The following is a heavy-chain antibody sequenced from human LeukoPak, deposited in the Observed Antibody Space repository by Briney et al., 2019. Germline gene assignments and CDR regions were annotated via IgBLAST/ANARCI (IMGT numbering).Heavy chain of an antibody. J-gene: IGHJ2*01. CDR3: ARITMTTSAWYFDL. CDR2: IHPSGGST. D-gene: IGHD3-22*01. V-gene: IGHV1-46*01. Sequence: ASVKVSCKASGYTFTGNYIHWVRQAPGQGPEWMGIIHPSGGSTSYAQNFQGRVTMTKDTSTSTVYMELSSLRSEDTALYYCARITMTTSAWYFDLWGRGTLVTVSS. CDR1: GYTFTGNY.